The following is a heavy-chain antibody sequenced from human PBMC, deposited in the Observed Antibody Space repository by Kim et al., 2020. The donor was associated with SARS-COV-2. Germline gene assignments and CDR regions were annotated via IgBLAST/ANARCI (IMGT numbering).Heavy chain of an antibody. J-gene: IGHJ3*02. V-gene: IGHV3-73*01. CDR3: TSVPAQTLAFWDAFD. D-gene: IGHD3-3*02. Sequence: GGSLRPSCAASRFTFSGSAIHWVRQASGKGLAWVGRIRSKANSYATAYAASVRGRLTISRDDSKNTAYLQMNNLKTEDTAVYYCTSVPAQTLAFWDAFD. CDR2: IRSKANSYAT. CDR1: RFTFSGSA.